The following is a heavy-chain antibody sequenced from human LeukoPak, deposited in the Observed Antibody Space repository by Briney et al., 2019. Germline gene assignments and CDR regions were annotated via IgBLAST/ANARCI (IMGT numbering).Heavy chain of an antibody. J-gene: IGHJ5*02. CDR3: ARAGITIFGAITNNWFDP. CDR2: ISAYNGDT. V-gene: IGHV1-18*01. CDR1: GYTFTSYG. Sequence: ASVKVSCKASGYTFTSYGISWVRQAPGQGLEWMGRISAYNGDTSSAQKFQGRVTMTTDASTTTAYMELRSLRSDDTAVYYCARAGITIFGAITNNWFDPWGQGTLVTVSS. D-gene: IGHD3-3*01.